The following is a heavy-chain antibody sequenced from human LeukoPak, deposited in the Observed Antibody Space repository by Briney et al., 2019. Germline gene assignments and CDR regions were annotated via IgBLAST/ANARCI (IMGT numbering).Heavy chain of an antibody. CDR2: IYYSGST. CDR1: GGSISGYY. D-gene: IGHD6-19*01. V-gene: IGHV4-59*08. Sequence: PSETLSLTCTVSGGSISGYYWSWIRQPPGKGLEWTGYIYYSGSTNYNPSLKSRVTISVDTSKNQFSLKLSSVTAADTAVYYCARLRGRQAVAGTLFDYWGQGTLVTVSS. CDR3: ARLRGRQAVAGTLFDY. J-gene: IGHJ4*02.